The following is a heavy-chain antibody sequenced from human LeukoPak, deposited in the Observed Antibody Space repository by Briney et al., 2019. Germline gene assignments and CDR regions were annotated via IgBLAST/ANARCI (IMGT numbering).Heavy chain of an antibody. CDR1: GVSISNHY. V-gene: IGHV4-59*11. Sequence: SETLSLTCSVSGVSISNHYWSWIRQPPGKGLEWIGFIYYSGSTNYNPSLKSRVTMSVDTSKNQFSLNLSSVTAADTAVYYCARVARYSSSWYWFDPWGQGILVTVSS. CDR3: ARVARYSSSWYWFDP. CDR2: IYYSGST. J-gene: IGHJ5*02. D-gene: IGHD6-13*01.